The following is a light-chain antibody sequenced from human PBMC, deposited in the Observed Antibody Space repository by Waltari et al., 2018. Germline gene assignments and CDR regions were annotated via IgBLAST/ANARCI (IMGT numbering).Light chain of an antibody. Sequence: QPVLTQPPSAYASLGASVTLTCTLSPCDSTYTVNWYQQRPGTGPRCVMRWGTGGIVGSKEAVIPDGFLVLGAGMNRYLTITNIQEEDEGDYHCGADHGSGSNFLVIFGGGTKLTVL. V-gene: IGLV9-49*01. CDR2: WGTGGIVG. J-gene: IGLJ2*01. CDR1: PCDSTYT. CDR3: GADHGSGSNFLVI.